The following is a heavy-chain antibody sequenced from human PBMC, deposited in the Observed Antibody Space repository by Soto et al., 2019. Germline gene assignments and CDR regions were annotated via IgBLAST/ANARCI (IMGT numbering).Heavy chain of an antibody. D-gene: IGHD3-3*01. Sequence: QVQLVESGGGVVQPGDSLRLSCAASGFMFSGYGMHWIRQAPGKGLEWVAVISHDGSEKYYGDSVKGRCTVSRDNSNNPLFLQIDSLRAEDTAVYYCAKLVGGVKAIGAPGDWLEPWGQGTLVTVSS. CDR3: AKLVGGVKAIGAPGDWLEP. V-gene: IGHV3-30*18. CDR1: GFMFSGYG. CDR2: ISHDGSEK. J-gene: IGHJ5*02.